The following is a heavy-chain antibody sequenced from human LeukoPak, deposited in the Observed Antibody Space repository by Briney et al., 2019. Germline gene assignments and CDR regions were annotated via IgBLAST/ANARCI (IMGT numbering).Heavy chain of an antibody. Sequence: GGSLRLSCAASGSTLSDYWMHWVRQAPGKGRGWVSRIDPDGSSTSCADSVKGRFTISRDNAKNTLGMQMNSLTAEDTAVYYCATVVGGYYPPVEGFDLWGQGTMVTVSS. CDR2: IDPDGSST. CDR1: GSTLSDYW. J-gene: IGHJ3*01. D-gene: IGHD3-3*01. CDR3: ATVVGGYYPPVEGFDL. V-gene: IGHV3-74*01.